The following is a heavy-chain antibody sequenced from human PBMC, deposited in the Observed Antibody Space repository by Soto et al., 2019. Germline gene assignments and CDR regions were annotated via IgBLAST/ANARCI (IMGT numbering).Heavy chain of an antibody. CDR1: GFTVSSNY. J-gene: IGHJ3*02. CDR3: ARGPFMITFGGVIVKKAFDI. D-gene: IGHD3-16*02. V-gene: IGHV3-66*01. CDR2: IYSGGST. Sequence: PGGSLRLSCAASGFTVSSNYMSWVRQAPGKGLEWVSVIYSGGSTYYADSVKGRFTISRDNSKNTLYLQMNSLRAEDTAVYYCARGPFMITFGGVIVKKAFDIWGQGTMVTVSS.